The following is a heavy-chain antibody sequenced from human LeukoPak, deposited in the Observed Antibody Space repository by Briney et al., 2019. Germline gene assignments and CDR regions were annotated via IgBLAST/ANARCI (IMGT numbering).Heavy chain of an antibody. CDR1: GFTFSDYY. CDR3: ATDGLYYYASTVRCY. D-gene: IGHD3-22*01. Sequence: PGGSLRLSCAASGFTFSDYYMSWIRQAPGKGLEWVSYIDLSGFSRSYADSVKDRFTISRDNSKNTLYLQMNSLRAEDTAIYYCATDGLYYYASTVRCYWGQGTLVTVSS. V-gene: IGHV3-11*01. J-gene: IGHJ4*02. CDR2: IDLSGFSR.